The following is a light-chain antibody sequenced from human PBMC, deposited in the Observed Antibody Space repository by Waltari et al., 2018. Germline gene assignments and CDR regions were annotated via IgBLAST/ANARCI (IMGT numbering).Light chain of an antibody. Sequence: VTTACRERQSISECSKWYQHKSWTGPTLLSYGASSLQSGVPSRFSGSGSGTDFNLSITSLRPGSSGTYYCQQSYTFGGGTKVEDK. J-gene: IGKJ4*01. CDR3: QQSYT. CDR1: QSISEC. CDR2: GAS. V-gene: IGKV1-39*01.